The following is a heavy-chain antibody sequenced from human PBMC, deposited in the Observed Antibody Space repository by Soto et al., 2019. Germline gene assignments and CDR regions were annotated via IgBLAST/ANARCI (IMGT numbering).Heavy chain of an antibody. V-gene: IGHV4-39*02. CDR2: IYYSGST. CDR3: AREGIAVAARY. CDR1: GGSISSSSYY. Sequence: QLQLQESGPGLVKPSETLSLTCTVSGGSISSSSYYWGWIRQPPGKGLEWIGSIYYSGSTYYNPSLKSRVTISVDTSKNQFSLKLSSVTAADTAVYYCAREGIAVAARYWGQGTLVTVSS. J-gene: IGHJ4*02. D-gene: IGHD6-19*01.